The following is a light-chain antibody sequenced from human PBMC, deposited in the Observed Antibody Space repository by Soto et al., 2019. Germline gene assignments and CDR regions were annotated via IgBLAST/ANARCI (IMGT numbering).Light chain of an antibody. V-gene: IGKV1-39*01. CDR3: PQSYSTPQT. CDR1: QSISSY. Sequence: MTQSPAALSATIGDRDTITCRASQSISSYLNWYQQKPGKAPKLLIYAASSLQSGVPSRFSGSGSGTDFTLTISSLQPEDFATYYCPQSYSTPQTSAQGTKADI. J-gene: IGKJ1*01. CDR2: AAS.